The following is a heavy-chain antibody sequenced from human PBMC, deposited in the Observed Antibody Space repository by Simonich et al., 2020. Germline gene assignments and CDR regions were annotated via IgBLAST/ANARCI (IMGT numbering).Heavy chain of an antibody. CDR2: INHSGHT. CDR1: GGSFSGYY. CDR3: ARGKGWKNAFDI. D-gene: IGHD1-1*01. V-gene: IGHV4-34*01. J-gene: IGHJ3*02. Sequence: QVQLQQCGAGLLKPSETLSLTCAVYGGSFSGYYWSWNRQPPGKGLEWIGEINHSGHTNYNPSLKSRVNISVDTSKNQFSLKLSSVTAADAAVYYCARGKGWKNAFDIWGQGTMVTVSS.